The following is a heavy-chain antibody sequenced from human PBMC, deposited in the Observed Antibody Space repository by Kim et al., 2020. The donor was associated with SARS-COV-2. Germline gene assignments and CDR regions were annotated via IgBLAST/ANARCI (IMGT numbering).Heavy chain of an antibody. J-gene: IGHJ6*02. CDR3: ATEGEEDPELRFFPLPEFYYYYGMDV. V-gene: IGHV1-69*13. Sequence: SVKVSCKASGGTFSSYAISWVRQAPGQGLEWMGGIIPIFGTANYAQKFQGRVTITADESTSTAYMELSSLRSEDTAVYYCATEGEEDPELRFFPLPEFYYYYGMDVWGQGTTVTVSS. CDR2: IIPIFGTA. D-gene: IGHD3-3*01. CDR1: GGTFSSYA.